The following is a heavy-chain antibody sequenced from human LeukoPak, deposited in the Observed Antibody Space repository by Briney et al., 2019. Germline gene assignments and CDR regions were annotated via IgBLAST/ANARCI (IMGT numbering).Heavy chain of an antibody. V-gene: IGHV3-21*01. CDR3: ARFFANGIDY. D-gene: IGHD3-3*01. CDR2: LSSNTYI. J-gene: IGHJ4*02. Sequence: GGSLRLSCAASGFTFSTYTMNWVRQAPGKGLEWVSSLSSNTYIYYADSVKGRFTISRDNTKNSLYLQMNSLRAEDTAVYYCARFFANGIDYWGQGTLVTVSS. CDR1: GFTFSTYT.